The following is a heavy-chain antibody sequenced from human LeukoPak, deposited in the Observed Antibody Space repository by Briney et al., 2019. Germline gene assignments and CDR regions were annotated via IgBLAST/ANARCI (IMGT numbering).Heavy chain of an antibody. Sequence: GGSLRLSCAASGFTFSSYGMHWVRQAPGKGLGWVAFIRYDGSNKYYADSVKGRFTISRDNSKNTLYLQMNSLRAEDTAVYYCARHHPYYDFWSGYYVREGYDAFDIWGQGTMVTVSS. V-gene: IGHV3-30*02. CDR3: ARHHPYYDFWSGYYVREGYDAFDI. D-gene: IGHD3-3*01. CDR2: IRYDGSNK. CDR1: GFTFSSYG. J-gene: IGHJ3*02.